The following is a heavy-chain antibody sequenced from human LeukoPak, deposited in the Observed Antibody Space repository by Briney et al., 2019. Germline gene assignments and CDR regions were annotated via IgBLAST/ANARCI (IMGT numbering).Heavy chain of an antibody. J-gene: IGHJ3*02. CDR2: ISYDGSNK. CDR1: GFTFSNYA. Sequence: PGRSLRLSCAASGFTFSNYAIHWVRQAPGKGLEWVAVISYDGSNKYYADSVKGRFTISRDNSKNTLYLQMNSLRAEDTAVYYCARRKVGAFDIWGQGTMVTVSS. CDR3: ARRKVGAFDI. V-gene: IGHV3-30-3*01.